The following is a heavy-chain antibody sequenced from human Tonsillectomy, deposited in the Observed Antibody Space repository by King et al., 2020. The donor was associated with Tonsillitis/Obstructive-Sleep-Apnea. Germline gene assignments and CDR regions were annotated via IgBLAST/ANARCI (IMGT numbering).Heavy chain of an antibody. CDR2: IYPGDSDT. CDR1: GYRFINYW. Sequence: EVQLVESGAEVKKPGESLRISCTGSGYRFINYWIGWVRQMPGKGLEWMGTIYPGDSDTKYSPSFQGQVTISADKSISTAYLQWSSLKASDTAMYYCASLLWDTEMISIGYWGQGTLVTVSS. CDR3: ASLLWDTEMISIGY. J-gene: IGHJ4*02. V-gene: IGHV5-51*03. D-gene: IGHD5-18*01.